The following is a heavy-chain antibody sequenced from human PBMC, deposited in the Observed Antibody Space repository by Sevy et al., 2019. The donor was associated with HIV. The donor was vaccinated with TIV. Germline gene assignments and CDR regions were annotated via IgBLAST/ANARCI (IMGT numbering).Heavy chain of an antibody. CDR3: AREVGEYYDYVWGSYRSSHYFDY. V-gene: IGHV3-30-3*01. D-gene: IGHD3-16*02. Sequence: GGSLRLSCAAPGFTFSSYAMHWVRQAPGKGLEWVAVISYDGSNKYYADSVKGRFTISRDNSKNTLYLQMNSLRAEDTAVYYCAREVGEYYDYVWGSYRSSHYFDYWGQGTLVTVSS. J-gene: IGHJ4*02. CDR1: GFTFSSYA. CDR2: ISYDGSNK.